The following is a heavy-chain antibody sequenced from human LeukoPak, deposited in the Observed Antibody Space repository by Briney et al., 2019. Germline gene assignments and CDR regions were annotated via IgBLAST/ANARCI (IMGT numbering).Heavy chain of an antibody. J-gene: IGHJ3*02. CDR1: GYSISSGYY. CDR3: ARDRGGSYFLDAFDI. Sequence: SETLSLTCTVSGYSISSGYYWGWIRQPPGKGLEWIGSIYHSGSTYYNPSLKSRVTMSVDTSKNQFSLKLSSVTAADTAVYYCARDRGGSYFLDAFDIWGQGTMVTVSS. D-gene: IGHD1-26*01. CDR2: IYHSGST. V-gene: IGHV4-38-2*02.